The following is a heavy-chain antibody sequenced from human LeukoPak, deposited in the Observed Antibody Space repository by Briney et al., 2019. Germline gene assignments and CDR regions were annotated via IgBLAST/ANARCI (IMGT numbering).Heavy chain of an antibody. D-gene: IGHD6-6*01. CDR2: IYYSGST. Sequence: PSETLSLTCTVSGGSISSYYWSWIRQPPGKGLEWIGYIYYSGSTNYNPSLESRVTISVDTSKNQFSLKLSSVTAADTAVYYCARSKTAQGSSSWGSLFWFDPWGQGTLVTVSS. V-gene: IGHV4-59*01. CDR1: GGSISSYY. CDR3: ARSKTAQGSSSWGSLFWFDP. J-gene: IGHJ5*02.